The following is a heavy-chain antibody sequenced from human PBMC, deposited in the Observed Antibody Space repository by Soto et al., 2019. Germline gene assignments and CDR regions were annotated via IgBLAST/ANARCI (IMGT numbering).Heavy chain of an antibody. CDR3: ARERFQVISDGMDV. D-gene: IGHD2-21*01. CDR1: GYAFTGYY. CDR2: INPETGGT. Sequence: ASVKVSCKASGYAFTGYYVHWVREAPGQGLEWMGWINPETGGTSYAQKFQGRVTLSRDTSINTAYLELSSLRFDDAAVYFCARERFQVISDGMDVWGQGTTVTVSS. V-gene: IGHV1-2*02. J-gene: IGHJ6*02.